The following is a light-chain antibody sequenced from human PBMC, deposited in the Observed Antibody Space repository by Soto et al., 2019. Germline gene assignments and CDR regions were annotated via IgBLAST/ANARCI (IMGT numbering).Light chain of an antibody. CDR2: AAS. CDR1: QSISSY. V-gene: IGKV1-17*01. Sequence: DIQMTQSPSSVSASVGDRVTMACRASQSISSYLNWYQQKPGKAPKVLIYAASSLQSGVPSRFSGSGSGTEFTLTISSLQPEDFATYYCLQHNSYPLTFGGGTKVDIK. J-gene: IGKJ4*01. CDR3: LQHNSYPLT.